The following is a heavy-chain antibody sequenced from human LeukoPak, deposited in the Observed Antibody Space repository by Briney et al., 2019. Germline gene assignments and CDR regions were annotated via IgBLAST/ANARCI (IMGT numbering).Heavy chain of an antibody. CDR3: ARTSGSRLTPFDY. Sequence: PSETLSLTCAVYGGSFSGYYWSWIRQPPGKGLEWIGYIYYSGSTNYNPSLKSRVTISVDTSKNQFSLKLSSVTAADTAMYYCARTSGSRLTPFDYWGQGTLVTVSS. J-gene: IGHJ4*02. D-gene: IGHD1-26*01. V-gene: IGHV4-59*01. CDR2: IYYSGST. CDR1: GGSFSGYY.